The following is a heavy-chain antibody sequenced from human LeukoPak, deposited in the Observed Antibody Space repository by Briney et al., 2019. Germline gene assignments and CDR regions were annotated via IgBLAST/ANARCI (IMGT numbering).Heavy chain of an antibody. CDR3: ARDISGSHDY. Sequence: PSETLSLTCTVSGGSISSYYWTWIRQPPGKGLEWIGYIYHRGSANYNPSLKSRVTISVDTSKNQFSLKLSSVTAADTAVYYCARDISGSHDYWGQGTLVTVSS. CDR2: IYHRGSA. CDR1: GGSISSYY. J-gene: IGHJ4*02. V-gene: IGHV4-59*01. D-gene: IGHD1-26*01.